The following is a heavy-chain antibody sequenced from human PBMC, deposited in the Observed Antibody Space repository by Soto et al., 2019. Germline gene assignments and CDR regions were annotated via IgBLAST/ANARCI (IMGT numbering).Heavy chain of an antibody. CDR3: ARGLYDSSGYYRADYYYYGMDA. V-gene: IGHV1-3*01. CDR2: INAGNGNT. D-gene: IGHD3-22*01. CDR1: GYSFTSYA. Sequence: ASVKVSCKASGYSFTSYAMHWVRQAPGQRLEWMGWINAGNGNTKYSQKFQGRVTITRDTSASTAYMELSSLRSEDTAVYYCARGLYDSSGYYRADYYYYGMDAWGQGTTVTVSS. J-gene: IGHJ6*02.